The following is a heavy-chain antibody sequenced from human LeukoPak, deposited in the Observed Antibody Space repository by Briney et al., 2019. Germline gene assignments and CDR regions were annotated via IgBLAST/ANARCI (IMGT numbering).Heavy chain of an antibody. CDR1: GYTFSSYD. J-gene: IGHJ5*02. CDR2: MNPNSGNT. D-gene: IGHD2-15*01. V-gene: IGHV1-8*01. Sequence: ASVKVSCKASGYTFSSYDINWVRQATGQGLEWMGWMNPNSGNTGYAQKFQGRVTMTRDTSISTAYMELSRLRSDDTAVYYCARDWGIVVVVAATGQFDPWGQGTLVTVSS. CDR3: ARDWGIVVVVAATGQFDP.